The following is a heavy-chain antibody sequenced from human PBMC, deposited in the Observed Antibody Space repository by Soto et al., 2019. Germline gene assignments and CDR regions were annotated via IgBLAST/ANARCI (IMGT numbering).Heavy chain of an antibody. CDR1: GFTFSSYA. Sequence: GGSLRLSCAASGFTFSSYAMRWVRQAPGKGLEWVSAISGSGGSTYYADSVKGRFTISRDNSKNTLYLQMNSLRAEDTAVYYCAKILYGDYAPFDYWGQGTLVTVSS. J-gene: IGHJ4*02. CDR2: ISGSGGST. V-gene: IGHV3-23*01. D-gene: IGHD4-17*01. CDR3: AKILYGDYAPFDY.